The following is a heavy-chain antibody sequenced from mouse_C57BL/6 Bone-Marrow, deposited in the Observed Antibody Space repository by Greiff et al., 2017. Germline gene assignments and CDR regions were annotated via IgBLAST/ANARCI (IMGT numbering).Heavy chain of an antibody. CDR1: GYTFTDYY. V-gene: IGHV1-19*01. J-gene: IGHJ2*01. Sequence: EVQLQQSGPVLVKPGASVKMSCKASGYTFTDYYMNWVKQSHGKSLEWIGVLNPYNGGTSYNQKFKGKATLTVDKSSSTAYMELNSLTSEDSAVYYCARSYYGPFDYWGQGTTLTVSS. D-gene: IGHD1-1*01. CDR3: ARSYYGPFDY. CDR2: LNPYNGGT.